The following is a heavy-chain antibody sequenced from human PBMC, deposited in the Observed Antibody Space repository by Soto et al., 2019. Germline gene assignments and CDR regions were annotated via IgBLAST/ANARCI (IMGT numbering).Heavy chain of an antibody. D-gene: IGHD3-10*01. CDR3: ARVVSLIGYFDY. V-gene: IGHV4-31*03. Sequence: SETLSLTCTVSGGSISSGGYYWSWIRQHPGKGLEWTGYIYYSGSTYYNPSLKSRVTISVDTSKNQFSLKLSSVTAADTAVYYCARVVSLIGYFDYWGQGTLVTVSS. J-gene: IGHJ4*02. CDR2: IYYSGST. CDR1: GGSISSGGYY.